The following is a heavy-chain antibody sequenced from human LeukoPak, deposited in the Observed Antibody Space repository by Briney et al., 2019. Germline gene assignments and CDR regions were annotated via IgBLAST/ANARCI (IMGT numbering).Heavy chain of an antibody. CDR1: GFAFSRYT. D-gene: IGHD2-2*01. CDR2: ISGSAGST. V-gene: IGHV3-23*01. J-gene: IGHJ4*02. Sequence: GGSLRLSCAASGFAFSRYTMSWVRQAPGKGLEWVSGISGSAGSTYYADSVEGRFTISRDNSKNTLFLQMNSLRAEDTAVYYCAKRTCTGTSCFNYFDYWGQGTLVTVSS. CDR3: AKRTCTGTSCFNYFDY.